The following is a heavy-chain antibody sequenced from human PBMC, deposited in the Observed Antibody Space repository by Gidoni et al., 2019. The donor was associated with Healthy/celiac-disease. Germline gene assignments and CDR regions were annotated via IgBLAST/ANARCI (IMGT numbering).Heavy chain of an antibody. Sequence: EVQLVESGGGLVKPGGSLRLSWAASGFAFSNAWMSGVRQAPGKGLEGVGRIKSKTDGGTTDYAASVKGRFTISRDDSKNTLYLQMNSLKTEDTAVYYCTTGPGLRFLEWLLYGDYWGQGTLVTVSS. CDR3: TTGPGLRFLEWLLYGDY. CDR2: IKSKTDGGTT. D-gene: IGHD3-3*01. CDR1: GFAFSNAW. V-gene: IGHV3-15*01. J-gene: IGHJ4*02.